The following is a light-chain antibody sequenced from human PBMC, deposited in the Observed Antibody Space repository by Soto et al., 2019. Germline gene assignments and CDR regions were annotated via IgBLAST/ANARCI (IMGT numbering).Light chain of an antibody. CDR2: DVS. V-gene: IGLV2-14*03. Sequence: QSVLTQPASVSGSPGQSIAISCTGTNSDVGAYNLVSWYQHHPGKAPELLLYDVSDRPSGVSDRFSGSKSGTTASLIISALQAEDEADYYCCSYAGSSSHYVFGTGTKLTVL. J-gene: IGLJ1*01. CDR3: CSYAGSSSHYV. CDR1: NSDVGAYNL.